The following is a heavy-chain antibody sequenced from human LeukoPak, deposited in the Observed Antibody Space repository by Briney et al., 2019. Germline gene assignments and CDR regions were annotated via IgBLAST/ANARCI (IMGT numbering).Heavy chain of an antibody. Sequence: ASVKVSCKASGGTFSSYAISWVRQAPGQGLEWMGWINPNSSGTNYAQKFQGRVTMTRDTSISTAYMELSRLRSDDTAVYYCAREVDDIVVVVAATGNYFDYWGQGTLVTVSS. CDR1: GGTFSSYA. D-gene: IGHD2-15*01. V-gene: IGHV1-2*02. CDR3: AREVDDIVVVVAATGNYFDY. J-gene: IGHJ4*02. CDR2: INPNSSGT.